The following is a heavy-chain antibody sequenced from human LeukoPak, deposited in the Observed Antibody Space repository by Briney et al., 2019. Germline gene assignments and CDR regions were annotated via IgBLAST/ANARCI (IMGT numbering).Heavy chain of an antibody. V-gene: IGHV3-21*01. CDR3: ATMGDAYNSPHDY. CDR1: GFTLSSYM. Sequence: GGSLRLSCAASGFTLSSYMMNWVRQAPGKGLEWVSSISSSSSYIYYADSVKGRFTISRDNAKKLMYLQMNSLRAEDTAVYYCATMGDAYNSPHDYWGQGTLVTVSS. CDR2: ISSSSSYI. D-gene: IGHD5-24*01. J-gene: IGHJ4*02.